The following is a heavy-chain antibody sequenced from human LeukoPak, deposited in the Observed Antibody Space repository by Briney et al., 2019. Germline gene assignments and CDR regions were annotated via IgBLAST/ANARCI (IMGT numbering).Heavy chain of an antibody. Sequence: ASVKVSCKASGYSLINYGISWVRQAPGQGLEWMGWISFKNGNTNSAQKLQGRVTMTTDTSTSTAYMELRSLRSDDTAVYYCARGSDSSSWYFLDYWGQGTLVTVSS. J-gene: IGHJ4*02. V-gene: IGHV1-18*01. D-gene: IGHD6-13*01. CDR1: GYSLINYG. CDR2: ISFKNGNT. CDR3: ARGSDSSSWYFLDY.